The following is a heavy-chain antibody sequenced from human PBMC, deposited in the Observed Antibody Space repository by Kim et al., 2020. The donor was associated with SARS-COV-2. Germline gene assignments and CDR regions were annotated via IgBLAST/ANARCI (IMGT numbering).Heavy chain of an antibody. Sequence: SETLSITCNVPGGSISSSSYYWGWIRQHPGKGLEWIGSIYYSGSTSYNTFLKSRDTILVDTSKNQFSLKLTSVTAADTAVYNCARHHRRGWLVRGRWFDP. CDR3: ARHHRRGWLVRGRWFDP. V-gene: IGHV4-39*01. CDR1: GGSISSSSYY. J-gene: IGHJ5*02. D-gene: IGHD6-19*01. CDR2: IYYSGST.